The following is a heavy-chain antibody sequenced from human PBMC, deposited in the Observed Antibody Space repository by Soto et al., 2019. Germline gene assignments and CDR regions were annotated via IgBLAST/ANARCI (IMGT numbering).Heavy chain of an antibody. Sequence: GASVKFSLKASGYTFTSYDINWVRQATGQGLDCIGWMNPNSGNTGYAQKFQGRVTMTRNTSISTAYMELSSLRSEDTAVDYCARGLKKIDYYFWSGYYTDYYYGMDVWGQGTTVTVSS. V-gene: IGHV1-8*01. CDR3: ARGLKKIDYYFWSGYYTDYYYGMDV. J-gene: IGHJ6*02. CDR1: GYTFTSYD. CDR2: MNPNSGNT. D-gene: IGHD3-3*01.